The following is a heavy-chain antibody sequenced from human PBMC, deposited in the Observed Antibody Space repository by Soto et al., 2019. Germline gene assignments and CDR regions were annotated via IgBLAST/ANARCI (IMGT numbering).Heavy chain of an antibody. Sequence: GGPLPLSSPSPAFLFSRYGIHWVRQAPAKGLEWVAVRTYDRGSEYYANPAKGRVTTSKDTSKNTVYLQMNRLRGEDTAVYYCEKDLDFRSLSPPLDNWGQGTLVTVSS. D-gene: IGHD2-15*01. CDR1: AFLFSRYG. J-gene: IGHJ4*02. V-gene: IGHV3-30*18. CDR2: RTYDRGSE. CDR3: EKDLDFRSLSPPLDN.